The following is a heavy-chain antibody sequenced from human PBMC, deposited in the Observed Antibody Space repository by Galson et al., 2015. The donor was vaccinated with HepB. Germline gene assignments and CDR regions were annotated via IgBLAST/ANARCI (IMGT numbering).Heavy chain of an antibody. J-gene: IGHJ3*02. CDR3: ARLNDYYDSSGYYISPFVI. CDR1: AYSFISYW. CDR2: IYPGDSDT. Sequence: QSGAEVTKPGEPMKISCTGSAYSFISYWIGWVRQMPGKGLEWMGIIYPGDSDTRDSPSFQVQVTISADKSISTAYLQCISLKASDTAMYYCARLNDYYDSSGYYISPFVIWGQGTMVTVSS. V-gene: IGHV5-51*01. D-gene: IGHD3-22*01.